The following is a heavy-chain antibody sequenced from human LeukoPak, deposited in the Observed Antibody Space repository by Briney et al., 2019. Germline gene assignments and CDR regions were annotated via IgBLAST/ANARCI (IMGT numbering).Heavy chain of an antibody. CDR2: INPNSGGT. D-gene: IGHD1-7*01. J-gene: IGHJ5*02. CDR3: ARGVKIAGTTWFDP. CDR1: GYTFTGYY. V-gene: IGHV1-2*02. Sequence: ASVKLSCKASGYTFTGYYMHWVRQAPGQGLEWMGWINPNSGGTNYAQKFQGRVTMTRDTSISTAYMELSRLRPDDTAVYYCARGVKIAGTTWFDPWGQGTLVTVSS.